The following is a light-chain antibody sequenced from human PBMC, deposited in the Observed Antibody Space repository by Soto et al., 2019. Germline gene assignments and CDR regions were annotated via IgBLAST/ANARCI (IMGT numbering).Light chain of an antibody. J-gene: IGLJ2*01. CDR1: SNDVGGYKY. Sequence: QSVLTQPASVSGSPGQSITISCTGTSNDVGGYKYVSWYQHHPGKAPKLMIYEVTNRPSGVSDRFSGSKSGNTASLTISGLQAEDEADYYCSSYTIRSTVVFGGGTKLTVL. V-gene: IGLV2-14*01. CDR2: EVT. CDR3: SSYTIRSTVV.